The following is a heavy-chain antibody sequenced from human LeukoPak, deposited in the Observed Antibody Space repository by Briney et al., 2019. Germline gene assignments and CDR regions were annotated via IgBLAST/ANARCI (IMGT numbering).Heavy chain of an antibody. D-gene: IGHD4-11*01. Sequence: SETLSLTCAVYGGSFTIYSWTWIRQPPGKSLEWVGEISPSGNTQYNPSLKSRVTISLDAPKSQFYLKLNSVTAADTAVYYCARRVRSADYRLDYWGQGTLVTVSS. J-gene: IGHJ4*02. CDR3: ARRVRSADYRLDY. CDR2: ISPSGNT. V-gene: IGHV4-34*01. CDR1: GGSFTIYS.